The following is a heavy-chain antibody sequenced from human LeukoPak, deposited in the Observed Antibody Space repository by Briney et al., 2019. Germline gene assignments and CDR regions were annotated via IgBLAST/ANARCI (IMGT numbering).Heavy chain of an antibody. Sequence: GGSLRLFCAASGFTFSSYGMSWVRQAPGKGLEWVSVIGGRDGSTYYADSVKGRFTISRDNSKNTLYVQMNSLRAEDTAVYYCAKGHYYGSGSLDYWGQGTLVTVSS. D-gene: IGHD3-10*01. J-gene: IGHJ4*02. CDR1: GFTFSSYG. CDR3: AKGHYYGSGSLDY. CDR2: IGGRDGST. V-gene: IGHV3-23*01.